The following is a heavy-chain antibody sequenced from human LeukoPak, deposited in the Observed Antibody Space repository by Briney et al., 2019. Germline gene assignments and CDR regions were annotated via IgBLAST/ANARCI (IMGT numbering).Heavy chain of an antibody. CDR3: VRDSSYSHFDY. CDR2: TISSSGAL. D-gene: IGHD4-11*01. Sequence: GGSLRLSCAASGFTFSTYTMNWVRQSSGKGLEWVSTISSSGALHYADSVKGRFTTSRDSAKNSLYPQMNSLRAEDTAVYHCVRDSSYSHFDYWGQGTLVTVSS. V-gene: IGHV3-48*01. CDR1: GFTFSTYT. J-gene: IGHJ4*02.